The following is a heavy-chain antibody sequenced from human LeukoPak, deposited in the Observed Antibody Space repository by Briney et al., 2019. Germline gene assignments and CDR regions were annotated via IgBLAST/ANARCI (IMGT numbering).Heavy chain of an antibody. CDR1: GFTFNTYG. J-gene: IGHJ4*02. Sequence: GGSLRLSCAASGFTFNTYGMYWVRQGPGKGLEWVAVIYSGGSTYYADSVKGRFTISRDNSKNTLYLQMNSLRAEDTAVYYCAGWLYPYYFDYWGQGTLVTVSS. D-gene: IGHD6-19*01. CDR2: IYSGGST. V-gene: IGHV3-53*01. CDR3: AGWLYPYYFDY.